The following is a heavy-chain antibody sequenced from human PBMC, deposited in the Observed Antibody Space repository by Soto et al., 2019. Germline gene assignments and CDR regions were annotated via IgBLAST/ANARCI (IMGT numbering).Heavy chain of an antibody. CDR1: GGTFSSYA. J-gene: IGHJ6*02. CDR2: IIPIFGTA. V-gene: IGHV1-69*13. D-gene: IGHD3-16*02. CDR3: ATRGAYDYVWGSYRPVVPSVANYYYYGMDV. Sequence: SVKVSCKASGGTFSSYAISWVRQAPGQGLEWMGGIIPIFGTANYAQKFQGRVTITADESTSTAYMELSSLRSEDTAVYYCATRGAYDYVWGSYRPVVPSVANYYYYGMDVWGQGTTVTVSS.